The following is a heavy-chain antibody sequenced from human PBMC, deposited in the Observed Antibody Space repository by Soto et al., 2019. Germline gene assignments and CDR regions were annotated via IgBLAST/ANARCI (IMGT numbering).Heavy chain of an antibody. CDR1: GISFSNYA. Sequence: PGGSLRLSCAASGISFSNYAISWVRQAPGKGLEWISAISGDGVSKLYADSVRGRFTISRENAANTLYLHMSGLRAEDTALYFCAKMDPLYGVAVAFDSWGQGTLVAVYS. V-gene: IGHV3-23*01. CDR2: ISGDGVSK. D-gene: IGHD6-19*01. CDR3: AKMDPLYGVAVAFDS. J-gene: IGHJ4*02.